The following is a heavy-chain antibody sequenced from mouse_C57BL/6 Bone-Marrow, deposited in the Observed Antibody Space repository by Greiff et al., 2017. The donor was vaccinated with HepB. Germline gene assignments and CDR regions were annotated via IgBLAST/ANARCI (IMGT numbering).Heavy chain of an antibody. Sequence: VQLQQSGPELVKPGASVKISCKASGYTFTDYYMNWVKQSHGKSLEWIGDINPNNGGTSYNQKFKGKATLTVDKSSSTAYMELRSLTSEDSAVYYCARNDYYGSSWFAYWGQGTLGTVSA. D-gene: IGHD1-1*01. V-gene: IGHV1-26*01. CDR1: GYTFTDYY. CDR2: INPNNGGT. J-gene: IGHJ3*01. CDR3: ARNDYYGSSWFAY.